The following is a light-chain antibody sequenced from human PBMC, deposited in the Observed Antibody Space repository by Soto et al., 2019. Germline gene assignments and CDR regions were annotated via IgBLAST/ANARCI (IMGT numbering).Light chain of an antibody. CDR1: NIGSKS. J-gene: IGLJ3*02. CDR2: YDS. Sequence: SYELTQPPSVSVAPGKTARITCGGNNIGSKSVHWYQQKPGQAPVLVIYYDSDRPSGIPERFSGSNSGNTATLTISSVEAGDEADYYCQVWDSSSDWVFGGGTKLTVL. V-gene: IGLV3-21*04. CDR3: QVWDSSSDWV.